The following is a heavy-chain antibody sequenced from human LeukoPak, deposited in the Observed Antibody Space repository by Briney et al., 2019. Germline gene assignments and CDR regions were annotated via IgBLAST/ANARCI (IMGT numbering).Heavy chain of an antibody. Sequence: PAETLRLTCTVSGGSISSGTYHWNWVRQPAGKGLEWIGRIDTSGSTNYNPPLKSRVTISVDTSNNHFSLNLNSATATATAVYYCARGGEQLALTYFDYWGQGTLVTVSS. D-gene: IGHD6-6*01. CDR1: GGSISSGTYH. CDR2: IDTSGST. V-gene: IGHV4-61*02. CDR3: ARGGEQLALTYFDY. J-gene: IGHJ4*02.